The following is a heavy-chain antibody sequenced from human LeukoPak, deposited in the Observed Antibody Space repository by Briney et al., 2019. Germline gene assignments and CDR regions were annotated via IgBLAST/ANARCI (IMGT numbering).Heavy chain of an antibody. V-gene: IGHV4-39*01. CDR1: GDSVSNVSYY. Sequence: NPSETLSLTCTVSGDSVSNVSYYWAWIRQPPGKGLECVANVYYSGSTYYNPSLKSRVAISVDTSKNQFSLTLRSVTAADTGVYFCASLVRGGSFYYYMDVWGRGTSVTVSS. CDR2: VYYSGST. J-gene: IGHJ6*03. D-gene: IGHD3-10*01. CDR3: ASLVRGGSFYYYMDV.